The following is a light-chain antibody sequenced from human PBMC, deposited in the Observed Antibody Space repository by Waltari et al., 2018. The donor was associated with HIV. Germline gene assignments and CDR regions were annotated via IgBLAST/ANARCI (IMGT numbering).Light chain of an antibody. CDR3: SSYTSSSTLDVL. CDR2: EVS. Sequence: QSALTQPASVSGSPGQSITISCTGTSSDVGGYNYVSWYQQHPGKAPQLMLYEVSNRPSGVSDRFSGSKSGNTASLTISWLQPDDEADYYCSSYTSSSTLDVLFGGGTKLTVL. V-gene: IGLV2-14*01. CDR1: SSDVGGYNY. J-gene: IGLJ2*01.